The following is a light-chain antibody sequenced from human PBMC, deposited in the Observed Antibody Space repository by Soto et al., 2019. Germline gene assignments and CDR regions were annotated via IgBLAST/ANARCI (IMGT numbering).Light chain of an antibody. CDR1: SSDVGNNNY. V-gene: IGLV2-14*01. CDR3: SSFTGSSYV. CDR2: DVT. J-gene: IGLJ1*01. Sequence: QSVLTQPASVSGSPGQSITSSCTGTSSDVGNNNYVSWYQQNPGKAPKVMICDVTNRPSGVSNRFSGSKSGNTASLTISGLQAEDEADYYCSSFTGSSYVFGTGTKVTVL.